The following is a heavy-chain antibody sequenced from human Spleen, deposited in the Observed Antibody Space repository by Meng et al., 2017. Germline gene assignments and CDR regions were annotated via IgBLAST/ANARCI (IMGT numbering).Heavy chain of an antibody. CDR1: GYSISSGYY. CDR2: IYHSGST. V-gene: IGHV4-38-2*01. Sequence: GSLRLSCAVSGYSISSGYYWGWIRQPPGKGLEWIGSIYHSGSTYYNPSLKSRVTISIHTSKSQFSLKLSSVTAADTAVYYCARHSLYYYNGMDVWGQGTTVTVSS. D-gene: IGHD2-8*01. J-gene: IGHJ6*02. CDR3: ARHSLYYYNGMDV.